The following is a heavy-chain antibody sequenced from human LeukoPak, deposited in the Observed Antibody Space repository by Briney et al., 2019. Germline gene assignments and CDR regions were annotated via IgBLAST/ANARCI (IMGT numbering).Heavy chain of an antibody. CDR1: GFTFSTYS. J-gene: IGHJ4*02. D-gene: IGHD4-23*01. CDR2: ISSSRGHT. Sequence: GGSLRLSCAASGFTFSTYSMNWVRQAPGKGLEWVSSISSSRGHTSYADSVKGRFTISRDNAENSLNLQMSSLRAEDTAVYYCARGRGVNSNFYYWGQGTLVTVSS. V-gene: IGHV3-21*01. CDR3: ARGRGVNSNFYY.